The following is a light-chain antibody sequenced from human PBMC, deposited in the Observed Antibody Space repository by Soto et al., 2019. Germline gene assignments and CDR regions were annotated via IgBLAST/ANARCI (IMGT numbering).Light chain of an antibody. V-gene: IGKV1-6*02. CDR1: QGISNE. Sequence: QMTQSPSSLSASVGDRVTITCRASQGISNELGWYQQRPGKAPKVLIYGASNLQSGVPSRYSGSASGTDFTLTISSLQPEDFATYYCLQDYTYPWTFGQGTKVDI. CDR3: LQDYTYPWT. CDR2: GAS. J-gene: IGKJ1*01.